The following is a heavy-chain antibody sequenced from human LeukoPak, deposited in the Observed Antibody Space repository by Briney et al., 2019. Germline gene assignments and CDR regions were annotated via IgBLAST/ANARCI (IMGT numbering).Heavy chain of an antibody. CDR1: GGTFSSYA. CDR2: IIPILGIA. J-gene: IGHJ4*02. CDR3: ASHDYGGRVDDY. Sequence: ASVKVSCKASGGTFSSYAISWVRQAPGQGLEWMGRIIPILGIANYAQKFHGRVTITADKSTSTAYMELSSLRSEDTAVYYCASHDYGGRVDDYWGQGTLVTVSS. V-gene: IGHV1-69*04. D-gene: IGHD4-17*01.